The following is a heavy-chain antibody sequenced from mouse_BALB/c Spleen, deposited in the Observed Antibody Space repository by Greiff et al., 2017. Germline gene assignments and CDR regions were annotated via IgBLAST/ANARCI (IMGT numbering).Heavy chain of an antibody. D-gene: IGHD1-1*01. V-gene: IGHV1S137*01. CDR1: GYTFTDYA. CDR2: ISTYYGDA. J-gene: IGHJ3*01. CDR3: ARSGDYYDSARGFAY. Sequence: QVQLQQSGAELVRPGVSVKISCKGSGYTFTDYAMHWVKQSHAKSLEWIGVISTYYGDASYNQKFKGKATMTVDKSSSTAYMELARLTSEDSAIYYCARSGDYYDSARGFAYWGQGTLVTVSA.